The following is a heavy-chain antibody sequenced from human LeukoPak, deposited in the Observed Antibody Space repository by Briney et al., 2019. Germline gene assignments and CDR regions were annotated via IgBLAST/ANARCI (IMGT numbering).Heavy chain of an antibody. J-gene: IGHJ6*03. D-gene: IGHD2-2*01. V-gene: IGHV3-9*01. Sequence: GGSLRLSCAASGFTFDDYAMHWVRQAPGKGLEWVSGISWNSGSIGYADSVKGRFTISRDNAKNSLYLQMNSLRAEDTAVYYCARAQYQLLPPTYYYYYMDVWGKGTTVTVSS. CDR2: ISWNSGSI. CDR3: ARAQYQLLPPTYYYYYMDV. CDR1: GFTFDDYA.